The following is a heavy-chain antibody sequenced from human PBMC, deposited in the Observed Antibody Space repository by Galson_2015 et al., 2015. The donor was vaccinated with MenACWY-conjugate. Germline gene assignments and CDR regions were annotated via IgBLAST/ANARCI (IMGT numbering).Heavy chain of an antibody. CDR3: VGYGGKGYGMDV. Sequence: CAISGDSVSSNSTAWNWIRQSPSRGLEWLGRTYYRSKWYNDYAVSVKSRITINPDTSKNQFSLQLNSVTPEDTAVYYCVGYGGKGYGMDVWGQGTTVTVSS. CDR1: GDSVSSNSTA. J-gene: IGHJ6*02. D-gene: IGHD4-23*01. CDR2: TYYRSKWYN. V-gene: IGHV6-1*01.